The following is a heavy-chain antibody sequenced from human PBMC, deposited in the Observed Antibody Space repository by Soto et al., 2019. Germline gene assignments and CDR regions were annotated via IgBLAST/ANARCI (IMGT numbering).Heavy chain of an antibody. CDR3: ARRYNWNDGEMDY. CDR2: INAGNGNT. J-gene: IGHJ4*02. D-gene: IGHD1-20*01. Sequence: QVQLVQSGAEVKKPGASVKVSCKASGYTFTSYAMHWVRQAPGQRLECMGWINAGNGNTKYSQKFQGRVTITRDTSASTAYMELSSLRSEDTAVYYCARRYNWNDGEMDYWGQGTLVTASS. CDR1: GYTFTSYA. V-gene: IGHV1-3*01.